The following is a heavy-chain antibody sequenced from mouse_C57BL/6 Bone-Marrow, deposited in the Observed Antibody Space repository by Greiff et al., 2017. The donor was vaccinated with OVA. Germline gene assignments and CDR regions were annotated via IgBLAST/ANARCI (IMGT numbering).Heavy chain of an antibody. V-gene: IGHV1-42*01. D-gene: IGHD4-1*01. CDR3: ARVGTSPFAY. J-gene: IGHJ3*01. Sequence: VHVKQSGPELVKPGASVKISCKASGYSFTGYYMNWVKQSPEKSLEWIGEINPSTGGTTYNQKFKAKATLTVDKSSSTAYMQLKSLTSEDSAVYYCARVGTSPFAYWGQGTLVTVSA. CDR1: GYSFTGYY. CDR2: INPSTGGT.